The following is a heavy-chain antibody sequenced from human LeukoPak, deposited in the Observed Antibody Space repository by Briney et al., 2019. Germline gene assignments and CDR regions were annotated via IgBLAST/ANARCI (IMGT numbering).Heavy chain of an antibody. CDR3: AKDGAMAAAGYYFDY. V-gene: IGHV3-53*05. Sequence: PGGSLRLSCAASGLTVSSNYMSWVRQAPGKGLEWVSVIYSGGSTYYADSVKGRFTISRDNSKNTLYLQMNSLRTEDTAVYYCAKDGAMAAAGYYFDYWGQGTPVTVSS. J-gene: IGHJ4*02. CDR2: IYSGGST. CDR1: GLTVSSNY. D-gene: IGHD6-13*01.